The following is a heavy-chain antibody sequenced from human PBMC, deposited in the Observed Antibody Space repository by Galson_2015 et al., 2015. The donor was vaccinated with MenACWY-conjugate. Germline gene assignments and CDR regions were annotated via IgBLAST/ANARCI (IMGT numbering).Heavy chain of an antibody. Sequence: TLSLTCTVSGGSVSSHHWSSFRPPPGKGLEWIAYIRETGSLKDNPSLKSRVTMPADKSNNQFSLRLISVTAADTAVYYCARLPPWGSSFGYFDYWGQGILVAVSS. D-gene: IGHD3-3*01. CDR1: GGSVSSHH. J-gene: IGHJ4*02. V-gene: IGHV4-59*08. CDR2: IRETGSL. CDR3: ARLPPWGSSFGYFDY.